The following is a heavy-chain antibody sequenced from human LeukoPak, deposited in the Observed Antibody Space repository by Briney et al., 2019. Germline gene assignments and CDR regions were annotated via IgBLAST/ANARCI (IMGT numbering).Heavy chain of an antibody. CDR3: ASVDRGWFAVGEY. V-gene: IGHV4-39*01. CDR1: GGSISSNNYY. Sequence: PSETLSLTCTVSGGSISSNNYYWGWIRQPPGKRLEWIGSIYYSGSTYYNPSLKSRVTISVDTSKNQFSLKLTSVTAADTAVYYCASVDRGWFAVGEYWGQGTLVTVSS. CDR2: IYYSGST. J-gene: IGHJ4*02. D-gene: IGHD3-10*01.